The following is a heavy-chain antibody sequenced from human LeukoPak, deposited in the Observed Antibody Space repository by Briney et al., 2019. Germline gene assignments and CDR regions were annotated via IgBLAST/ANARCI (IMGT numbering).Heavy chain of an antibody. J-gene: IGHJ5*02. CDR2: IYYSGST. V-gene: IGHV4-39*01. D-gene: IGHD3-3*01. Sequence: SETLSLTCTVSGGSISSSSYYWGWIRQPPGKGLEWIGSIYYSGSTYYNPSLKSRVTISVDTSKNQFSLELSSVTAADTAVYYCARHKGIRFLEWLLGNNWFDPWGQGTLVTVSS. CDR3: ARHKGIRFLEWLLGNNWFDP. CDR1: GGSISSSSYY.